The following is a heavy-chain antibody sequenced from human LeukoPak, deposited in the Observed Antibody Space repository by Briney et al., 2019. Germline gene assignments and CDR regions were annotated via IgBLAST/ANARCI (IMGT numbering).Heavy chain of an antibody. V-gene: IGHV4-4*07. CDR3: ARGRRDCSSTSCFDI. J-gene: IGHJ3*02. D-gene: IGHD2-2*01. CDR2: VYTSGST. Sequence: SETLSLTCTVSGGSFSSYCWNWIRQPAGEGLEWIGRVYTSGSTTYNPSLKSGVTMSVDTSKNQFSLKLSSVTAADTAVYFCARGRRDCSSTSCFDIWGHGTMVTVSS. CDR1: GGSFSSYC.